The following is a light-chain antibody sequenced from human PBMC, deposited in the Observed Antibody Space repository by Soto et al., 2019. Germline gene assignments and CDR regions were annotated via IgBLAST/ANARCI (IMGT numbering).Light chain of an antibody. CDR2: GAS. V-gene: IGKV3-20*01. J-gene: IGKJ2*01. CDR3: QQYGSSKSYT. CDR1: QSVSSSY. Sequence: EIVLTQSPGPLSLSPGERATLSCRASQSVSSSYLAWYQQKPGQAPRLLIYGASSRATGIPDRFSGSGSGTDFTLTSSRLEPEDFAVYYCQQYGSSKSYTFGQGTKLEIK.